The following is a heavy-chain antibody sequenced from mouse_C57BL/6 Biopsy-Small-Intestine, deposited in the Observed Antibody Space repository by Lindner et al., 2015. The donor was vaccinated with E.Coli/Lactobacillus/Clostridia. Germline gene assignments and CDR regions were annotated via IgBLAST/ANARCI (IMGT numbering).Heavy chain of an antibody. V-gene: IGHV1-9*01. Sequence: VQLQESGAELMKPGASVKLSCRATGYTFTGYWIEWVKQRPGHGLEWIGEILPGSGSNRYNEKFKGKATLTADTSSNTAYMRLSSLTTEDSAIYYCAREGDYDYDVVDYWGHGTTLTVSS. J-gene: IGHJ2*01. CDR3: AREGDYDYDVVDY. CDR1: GYTFTGYW. D-gene: IGHD2-4*01. CDR2: ILPGSGSN.